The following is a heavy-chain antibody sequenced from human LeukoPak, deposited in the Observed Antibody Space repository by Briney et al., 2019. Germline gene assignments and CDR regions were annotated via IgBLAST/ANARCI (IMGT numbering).Heavy chain of an antibody. V-gene: IGHV1-46*01. Sequence: ASVKVSCKASGYTFSSYYVHWVRQAPGQGLEWMGIINPSGGSTSYAQNFQGRVTMTEDTSTSTVYMELSSLRSEDTAVYYCARGGVPAANDYYYYMDVWGKGTTVTVSS. CDR3: ARGGVPAANDYYYYMDV. CDR1: GYTFSSYY. D-gene: IGHD2-2*01. CDR2: INPSGGST. J-gene: IGHJ6*03.